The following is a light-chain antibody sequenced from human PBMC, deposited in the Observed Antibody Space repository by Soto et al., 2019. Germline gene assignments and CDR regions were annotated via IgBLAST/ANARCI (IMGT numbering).Light chain of an antibody. CDR3: QQYNNYFT. Sequence: IQLTQSPSTLSASVGDRVTITCRASQSVQTWLAWFQQKPGKAPKLLIHKATTLETGVPSRFSGSGSETEFTLTISSLQPDDLGTYYCQQYNNYFTFGQGNQVEIX. CDR1: QSVQTW. CDR2: KAT. V-gene: IGKV1-5*03. J-gene: IGKJ4*01.